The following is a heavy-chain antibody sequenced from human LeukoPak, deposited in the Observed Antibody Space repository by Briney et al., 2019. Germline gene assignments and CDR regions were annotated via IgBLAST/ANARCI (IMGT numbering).Heavy chain of an antibody. CDR2: ISAYNGNT. CDR3: ARDSRSPVTTYYYYGMDV. CDR1: GYTFTSYG. D-gene: IGHD4-11*01. Sequence: ASVKVSCKAYGYTFTSYGISWMRQAPGQGLEWTGWISAYNGNTNYAQKLQGRVTMTTDTSTSTAYMELRCLRSDDTAVYYCARDSRSPVTTYYYYGMDVWGQGTTVTVSS. V-gene: IGHV1-18*01. J-gene: IGHJ6*02.